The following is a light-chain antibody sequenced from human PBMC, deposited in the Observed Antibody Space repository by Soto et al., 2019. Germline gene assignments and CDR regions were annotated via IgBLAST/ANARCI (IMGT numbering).Light chain of an antibody. V-gene: IGLV2-14*01. Sequence: QSALTQPASVSGSPGQSITISCTGTSGDVGGYNYVSWYQQHPGKAPKVMIYEVSNRPSGVSNRFSGSRSGNTASLTISGLQAEDEADYYCSSYTSSSTLVFGTGTKLTVL. CDR1: SGDVGGYNY. J-gene: IGLJ1*01. CDR2: EVS. CDR3: SSYTSSSTLV.